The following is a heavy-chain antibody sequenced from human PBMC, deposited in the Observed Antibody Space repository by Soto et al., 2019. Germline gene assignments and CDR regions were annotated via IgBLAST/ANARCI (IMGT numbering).Heavy chain of an antibody. CDR2: INSDGSST. J-gene: IGHJ6*02. CDR1: GFTFNTYW. CDR3: ARGLKNYCGSDV. Sequence: EVQLVESGGVLVQPGGSLRLSCVASGFTFNTYWMHWVRQAPGKGLVWVSRINSDGSSTSCADSVKGRFTISRDNAKNTVYLQMNSLSGEDTALYYCARGLKNYCGSDVWGQGTTVTVSS. V-gene: IGHV3-74*01.